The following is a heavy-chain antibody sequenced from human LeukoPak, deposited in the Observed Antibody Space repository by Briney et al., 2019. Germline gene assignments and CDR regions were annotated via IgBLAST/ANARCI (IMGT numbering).Heavy chain of an antibody. Sequence: GGSLRLSCAASGFTFSSYEMNWVRQAPGKGLEWVSYISSSGSTIYYADSVKGRFPISRDNAKNSLYLQMNSLRAEDTAVYYCARDLGVAVAEAYWGQGTLVTVSS. CDR3: ARDLGVAVAEAY. CDR2: ISSSGSTI. D-gene: IGHD6-19*01. CDR1: GFTFSSYE. J-gene: IGHJ4*02. V-gene: IGHV3-48*03.